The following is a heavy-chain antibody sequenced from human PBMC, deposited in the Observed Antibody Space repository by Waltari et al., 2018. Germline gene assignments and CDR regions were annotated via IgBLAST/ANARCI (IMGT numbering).Heavy chain of an antibody. CDR2: IKPDGSET. CDR1: GFTLGCYW. CDR3: AREKFVVPANSWFDP. D-gene: IGHD2-2*01. V-gene: IGHV3-7*01. J-gene: IGHJ5*02. Sequence: EVQLVESGVGWVQPGRSLRLSCAASGFTLGCYWMTWVRQAPGKGLEWVANIKPDGSETNYVDSVEGRFTISRDNAKNSLYLQMDSLRAEDSAVYYCAREKFVVPANSWFDPWGQGTLVTVSS.